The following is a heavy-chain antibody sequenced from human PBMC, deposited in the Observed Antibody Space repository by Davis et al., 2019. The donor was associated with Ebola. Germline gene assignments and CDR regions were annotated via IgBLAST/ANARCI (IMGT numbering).Heavy chain of an antibody. J-gene: IGHJ6*02. CDR2: INACNGNT. Sequence: ASVKVSCKASGYTFTSYAMHWVRQAPGQRLEWMGWINACNGNTKYSQKFQGRVTITRDTSASTAYMELSSLRAEDTAVYYCATVLRYFDWLDYGMDVWGQGTTVTVSS. CDR3: ATVLRYFDWLDYGMDV. CDR1: GYTFTSYA. D-gene: IGHD3-9*01. V-gene: IGHV1-3*01.